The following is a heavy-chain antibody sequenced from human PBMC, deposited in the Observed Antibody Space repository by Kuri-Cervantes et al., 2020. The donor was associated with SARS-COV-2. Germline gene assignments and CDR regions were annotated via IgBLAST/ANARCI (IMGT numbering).Heavy chain of an antibody. D-gene: IGHD5-18*01. V-gene: IGHV3-48*01. CDR3: ARGYSYGYAVLDAFDI. J-gene: IGHJ3*02. CDR1: GFTFSSYS. Sequence: GESLKISCAASGFTFSSYSMNWVRQAPGKGLEWVSYISSSSSTIYYAGSVKGRFTISRDNAKNSLYLQMNSLRAEDTAVYYCARGYSYGYAVLDAFDIWGQGTMVTVSS. CDR2: ISSSSSTI.